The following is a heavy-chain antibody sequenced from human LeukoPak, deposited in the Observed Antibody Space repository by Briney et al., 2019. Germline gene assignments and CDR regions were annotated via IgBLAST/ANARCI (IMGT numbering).Heavy chain of an antibody. J-gene: IGHJ4*02. CDR2: ISSSSSYI. Sequence: GGSLRLSCAASGFTFSSYSMNWVRQAPGKGPEWVSSISSSSSYIYYADSVKGRFTISRDNAKNSLYLQMNSLRAEDMAVYYCARAGGRYCSSTSCYFLYWGQGTLVTVSS. D-gene: IGHD2-2*01. V-gene: IGHV3-21*01. CDR1: GFTFSSYS. CDR3: ARAGGRYCSSTSCYFLY.